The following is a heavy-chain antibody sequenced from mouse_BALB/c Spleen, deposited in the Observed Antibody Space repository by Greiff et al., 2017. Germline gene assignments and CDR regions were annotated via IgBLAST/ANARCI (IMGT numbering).Heavy chain of an antibody. J-gene: IGHJ3*01. Sequence: KLMESGGGLVQPGGSLKLSCAASGFTFSSYTMSWVRQTPEKRLEWVAYISNGGGSTYYPDTVKGRFTISRDNAKNTLYLQMSSLKSEDTAMYYCARLGSGAYWGQGTLVTVSA. CDR2: ISNGGGST. CDR3: ARLGSGAY. V-gene: IGHV5-12-2*01. D-gene: IGHD1-1*01. CDR1: GFTFSSYT.